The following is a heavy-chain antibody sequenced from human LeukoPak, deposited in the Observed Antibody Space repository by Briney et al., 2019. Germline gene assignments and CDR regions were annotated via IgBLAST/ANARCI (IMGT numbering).Heavy chain of an antibody. D-gene: IGHD1-1*01. Sequence: SETLSLTCTVSGGSISSYYWSWIRQPPGKGLEWIGYIHYSGSPNYNPSLKSRVTISVDTSKNQFSLKLSSVTAADTAVYYCARATGERQYFDYWGQGTLVTVSS. CDR2: IHYSGSP. CDR3: ARATGERQYFDY. J-gene: IGHJ4*02. V-gene: IGHV4-59*01. CDR1: GGSISSYY.